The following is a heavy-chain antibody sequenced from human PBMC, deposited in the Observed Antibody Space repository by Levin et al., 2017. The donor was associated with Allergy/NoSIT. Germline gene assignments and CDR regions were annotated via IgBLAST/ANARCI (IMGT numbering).Heavy chain of an antibody. CDR3: ARGEGYCSSTSCYEGEGVFDY. V-gene: IGHV1-2*02. CDR2: INPNSGGT. CDR1: GYTFTGYY. J-gene: IGHJ4*02. Sequence: GESLKISCKASGYTFTGYYMHWVRQAPGQGLEWMGWINPNSGGTNYAQKFQGRVTMTRDTSISTAYMELSRLRSDDTAVYYCARGEGYCSSTSCYEGEGVFDYWGQGTLVTVSS. D-gene: IGHD2-2*01.